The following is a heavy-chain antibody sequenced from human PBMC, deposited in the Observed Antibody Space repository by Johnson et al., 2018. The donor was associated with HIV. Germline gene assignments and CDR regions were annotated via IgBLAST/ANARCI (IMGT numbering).Heavy chain of an antibody. V-gene: IGHV3-43D*03. CDR2: ISWDGGST. J-gene: IGHJ3*02. CDR1: GFTFSSYA. CDR3: ARGGLGYQNIHDPFDI. Sequence: VQPVESGGGLVQPGGSLRLSCAASGFTFSSYAMSWVRQAPGKGLEWVSLISWDGGSTYYADSMKGRFTISRDNSKNSLYLQMNSLRDEDTALYYCARGGLGYQNIHDPFDIWGQGTIVSVSS. D-gene: IGHD3-16*02.